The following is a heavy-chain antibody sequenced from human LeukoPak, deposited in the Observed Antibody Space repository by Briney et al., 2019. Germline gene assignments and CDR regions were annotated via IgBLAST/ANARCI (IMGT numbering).Heavy chain of an antibody. J-gene: IGHJ5*02. CDR3: AHLTYGGWFDP. D-gene: IGHD3-16*01. V-gene: IGHV2-5*01. CDR1: GFSLSTSGVG. CDR2: IYWNDDK. Sequence: ASGPTLVNHTQTLTLTCTFSGFSLSTSGVGVGWIRQPPGKALEWLALIYWNDDKRYSPSLKSRLTITKDTSKNQVVLTMTNMHPVDTATYYCAHLTYGGWFDPWGQGTLVTVSS.